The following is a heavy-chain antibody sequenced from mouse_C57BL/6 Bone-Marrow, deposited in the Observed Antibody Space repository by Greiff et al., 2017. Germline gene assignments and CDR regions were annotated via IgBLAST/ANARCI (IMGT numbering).Heavy chain of an antibody. CDR1: GFTFSSYA. CDR3: ARDWSYYYGSSFFAY. V-gene: IGHV5-4*01. D-gene: IGHD1-1*01. Sequence: DVKLQESGGGLVKPGGSLKLSCAASGFTFSSYAMSWVRQTPEKRLEWVATISDGGSYTYYPDNVKGRFTISRDNAKNNLYLQMSHLKSEDTAMYYCARDWSYYYGSSFFAYWGQGTLVTVSA. J-gene: IGHJ3*01. CDR2: ISDGGSYT.